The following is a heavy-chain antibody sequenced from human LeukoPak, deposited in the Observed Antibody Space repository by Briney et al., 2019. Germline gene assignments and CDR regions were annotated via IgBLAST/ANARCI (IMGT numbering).Heavy chain of an antibody. J-gene: IGHJ4*02. CDR3: ARGGTRKLRYFDWFI. Sequence: SETLSLTCAVYGGSFSGYYWSWIRQPPGKGMEWIGEINHSGSTNYNPSLKSRVTISVDTYKNQFSLKLSSVTAADTAVYYCARGGTRKLRYFDWFIWGQGTLVTVSS. D-gene: IGHD3-9*01. CDR2: INHSGST. CDR1: GGSFSGYY. V-gene: IGHV4-34*01.